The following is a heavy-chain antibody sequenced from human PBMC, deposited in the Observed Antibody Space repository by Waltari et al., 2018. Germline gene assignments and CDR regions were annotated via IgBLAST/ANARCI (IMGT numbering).Heavy chain of an antibody. J-gene: IGHJ4*02. V-gene: IGHV1-3*01. CDR2: INAGNGNT. CDR1: GYTFTSYA. Sequence: QVQLVQSGAEVKKPGASVKVSCKASGYTFTSYAMHWVRQAPGQRLEWMGWINAGNGNTKYSKKFQGRVTITRDTSASTAYMELSSLRSEDTAVYYCARAPTYQLRFLEWLPSGIDYWGQGTLVTVSS. CDR3: ARAPTYQLRFLEWLPSGIDY. D-gene: IGHD3-3*01.